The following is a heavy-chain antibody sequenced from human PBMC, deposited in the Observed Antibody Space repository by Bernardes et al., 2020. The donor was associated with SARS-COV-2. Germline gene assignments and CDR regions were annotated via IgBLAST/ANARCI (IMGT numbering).Heavy chain of an antibody. Sequence: SETLSLTCTVSTGSISSYSWSWIRQPPGKGLEWIGNIYDSGRTTYNPSLKSRVTMSVDTSRSQFTLKLNSVTAADTAVYYYARDTNGFDVWGQGTMVTVSA. CDR2: IYDSGRT. J-gene: IGHJ3*01. CDR3: ARDTNGFDV. D-gene: IGHD1-1*01. V-gene: IGHV4-59*01. CDR1: TGSISSYS.